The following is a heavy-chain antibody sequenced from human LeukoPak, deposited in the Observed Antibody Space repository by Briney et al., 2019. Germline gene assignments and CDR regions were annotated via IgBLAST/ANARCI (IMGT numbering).Heavy chain of an antibody. D-gene: IGHD3-10*01. CDR3: AREGGLATMDL. J-gene: IGHJ4*02. CDR2: INPSGGST. V-gene: IGHV1-46*01. Sequence: ASVKVSCKASGYTFTSYYMHWVRQAPGQGLEWMGIINPSGGSTSYAQKFQGRVTMTRDTSTSTVYMELSSLRSEDTAEYYCAREGGLATMDLWGQGTLVTVSS. CDR1: GYTFTSYY.